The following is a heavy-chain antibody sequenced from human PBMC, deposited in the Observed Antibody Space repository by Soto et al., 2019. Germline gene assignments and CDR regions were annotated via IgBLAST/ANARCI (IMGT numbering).Heavy chain of an antibody. D-gene: IGHD6-19*01. Sequence: GGSLRLSCAAPGFAFSSYGMHWVRQAPGKGLEWVAVISYDGSNKYYADSVKGRFTISRDNSKNTLYLQMNSLRAEDTAVYYCAKDLEAVAPDNWFDPWGQGTLVTVSS. CDR3: AKDLEAVAPDNWFDP. V-gene: IGHV3-30*18. CDR2: ISYDGSNK. CDR1: GFAFSSYG. J-gene: IGHJ5*02.